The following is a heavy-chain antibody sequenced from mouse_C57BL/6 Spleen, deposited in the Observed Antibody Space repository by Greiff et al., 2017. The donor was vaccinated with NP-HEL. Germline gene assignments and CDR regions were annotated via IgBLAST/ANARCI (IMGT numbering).Heavy chain of an antibody. V-gene: IGHV1-18*01. CDR1: GYTFTDYN. CDR2: INPNNGGT. D-gene: IGHD3-2*02. J-gene: IGHJ3*01. Sequence: EVQLQQSGPELVKPGASVKIPCKASGYTFTDYNMDWVKQSHGKSLEWIGDINPNNGGTICNQKFKGKATLTVDKSSSTAYMELRSLTSEDTAVYYCARSAQATFAYWGQGTLVTVSA. CDR3: ARSAQATFAY.